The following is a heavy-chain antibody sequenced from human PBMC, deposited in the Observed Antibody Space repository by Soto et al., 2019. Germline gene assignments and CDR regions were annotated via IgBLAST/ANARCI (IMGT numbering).Heavy chain of an antibody. CDR1: GGSFSGFY. CDR3: ARVTLEEWELPYSFDY. J-gene: IGHJ4*02. Sequence: SETLSLTCAVYGGSFSGFYWSWIRQPPGKGLEWIGEINHSGSTNYNPSLKSRVTISVDTSKNQFSLKLSSVTAADTAVYYCARVTLEEWELPYSFDYWGQGTLVTVSS. CDR2: INHSGST. V-gene: IGHV4-34*01. D-gene: IGHD1-26*01.